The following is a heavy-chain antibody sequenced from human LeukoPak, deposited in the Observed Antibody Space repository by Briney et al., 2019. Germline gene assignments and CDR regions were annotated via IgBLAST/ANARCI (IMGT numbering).Heavy chain of an antibody. D-gene: IGHD6-19*01. J-gene: IGHJ4*02. CDR2: ISGSGGST. CDR1: GFTFSSYA. V-gene: IGHV3-23*01. CDR3: AKVLGIAVAGTARRFDY. Sequence: GGSLRLACAAFGFTFSSYAMSWVRQAPGKGLEWVSAISGSGGSTYYADSVKGRFTISRDNSKNTLYLQMNSLRAEDTAVYYCAKVLGIAVAGTARRFDYWGQGTLVTVSS.